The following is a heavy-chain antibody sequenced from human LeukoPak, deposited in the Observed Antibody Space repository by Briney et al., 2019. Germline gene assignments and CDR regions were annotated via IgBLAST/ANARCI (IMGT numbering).Heavy chain of an antibody. CDR3: ARAYGDYALLFY. D-gene: IGHD4-17*01. J-gene: IGHJ4*02. CDR2: IIPILGIA. V-gene: IGHV1-69*04. Sequence: SVKVSCKASGGTFSSYAISWVRQAPGQGVEGMGRIIPILGIANYAQKFQGRVTITADKSTSTAYMELSSLRSEDTAVYYCARAYGDYALLFYWGQGTLVTVSS. CDR1: GGTFSSYA.